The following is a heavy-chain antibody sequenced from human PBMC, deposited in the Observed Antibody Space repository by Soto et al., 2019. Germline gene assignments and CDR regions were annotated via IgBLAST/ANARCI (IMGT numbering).Heavy chain of an antibody. V-gene: IGHV1-69*13. J-gene: IGHJ4*02. CDR1: GGTFSSYA. D-gene: IGHD5-18*01. CDR3: ARDRAGTAMGRVYYFDY. Sequence: EASVKVSCKASGGTFSSYAISWVRQAPGQGLEWMGGIIPIFGTANYAQKFQGRVTITADESTSTAYMELSSLRSEDTAVYYCARDRAGTAMGRVYYFDYWGQGTLVTVSS. CDR2: IIPIFGTA.